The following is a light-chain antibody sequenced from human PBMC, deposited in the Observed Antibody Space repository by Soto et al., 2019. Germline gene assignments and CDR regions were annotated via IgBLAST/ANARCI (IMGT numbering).Light chain of an antibody. V-gene: IGKV4-1*01. Sequence: DIVMTQSPDSLAVSLGERATINCKSSQSVLYSSNNNNYISWYQQKPGQPPKLLIYWASTRESGVPDRFSGSGSGTDFTLTISSLQAEDVAFYYCQQYYSTPYTFGQGTKLEIK. J-gene: IGKJ2*01. CDR2: WAS. CDR3: QQYYSTPYT. CDR1: QSVLYSSNNNNY.